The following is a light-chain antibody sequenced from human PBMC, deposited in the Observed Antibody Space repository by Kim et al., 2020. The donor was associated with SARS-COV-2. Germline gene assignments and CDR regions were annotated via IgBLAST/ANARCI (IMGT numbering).Light chain of an antibody. J-gene: IGKJ1*01. CDR2: AAS. CDR3: QQSYSTPRT. Sequence: GDRVTITCRASQNIDNFLNWYQQKPGKAPNLLIYAASSLQSGVPSRFSGSGSGTDFTLTIGSLQPEDFATYYCQQSYSTPRTFGQGTKVDIK. V-gene: IGKV1-39*01. CDR1: QNIDNF.